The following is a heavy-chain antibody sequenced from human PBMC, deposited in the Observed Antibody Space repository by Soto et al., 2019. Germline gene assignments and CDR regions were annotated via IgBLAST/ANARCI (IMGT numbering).Heavy chain of an antibody. CDR1: GFPLSTNEVG. CDR2: IYWNDNK. J-gene: IGHJ5*02. CDR3: AHRSGFGELRT. Sequence: QITLKESGPTLVKPTQTLTLTCSFSGFPLSTNEVGVTWIRQPPGKALEWLAIIYWNDNKLYSPSLKSRLTITKDTSKNQVVLTMITVDPVDTATYYCAHRSGFGELRTWGQGTLVTVSS. D-gene: IGHD3-10*01. V-gene: IGHV2-5*01.